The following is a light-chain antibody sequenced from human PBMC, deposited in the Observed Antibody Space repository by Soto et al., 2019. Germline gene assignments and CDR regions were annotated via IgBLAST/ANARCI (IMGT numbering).Light chain of an antibody. V-gene: IGKV1-33*01. CDR3: QQYDNLFMYT. CDR2: DAS. Sequence: EIQMNQSPYSLSSSVGDRLTITCQASQDISTYLNWYQQKPGKAPKLLIYDASNLETGVPSRFSGSGSGTDFTFTISSLQPEDIATYYCQQYDNLFMYTFGQGTKLEIK. CDR1: QDISTY. J-gene: IGKJ2*01.